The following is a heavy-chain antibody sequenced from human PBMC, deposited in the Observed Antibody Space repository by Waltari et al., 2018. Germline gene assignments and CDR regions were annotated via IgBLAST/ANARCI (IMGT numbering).Heavy chain of an antibody. Sequence: QMQLVESGGGVVQPGRSLRLSCVASGFTFSSYGMHWVRQAPGKGLEWLEVIGFEGSNIYYGESVKGRFTISRDNSKNTVYLQMNSLKVDDTAVYYCAKTEDSSGSVWGQGSLVTVSS. J-gene: IGHJ4*02. V-gene: IGHV3-30*18. D-gene: IGHD3-22*01. CDR1: GFTFSSYG. CDR2: IGFEGSNI. CDR3: AKTEDSSGSV.